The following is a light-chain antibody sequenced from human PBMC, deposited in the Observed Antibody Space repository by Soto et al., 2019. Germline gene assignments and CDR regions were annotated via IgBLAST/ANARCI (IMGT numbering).Light chain of an antibody. J-gene: IGLJ2*01. CDR3: AAWDDSLNGGVV. CDR1: SSNIGVNT. CDR2: SNN. V-gene: IGLV1-44*01. Sequence: QAVVTQPPSASGTPGQRVTISCSGSSSNIGVNTVNWFQQFPGTAPKLLIYSNNQRPSGVPDRFSGSKSGTSASLAISGLHSEDEADYYCAAWDDSLNGGVVFGGGTKVTVL.